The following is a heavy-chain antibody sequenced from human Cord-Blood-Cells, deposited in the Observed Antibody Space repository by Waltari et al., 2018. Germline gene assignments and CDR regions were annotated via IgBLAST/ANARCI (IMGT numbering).Heavy chain of an antibody. CDR2: IYYSGRT. CDR1: GVSITSHSYY. D-gene: IGHD6-13*01. CDR3: ARHIMAAAGFDY. J-gene: IGHJ4*02. Sequence: QLQLHESGQGLVKPSETLSPTCTVSGVSITSHSYYSSWLRQPPGKRLEWSGSIYYSGRTYYNQSLKSRLTISVDTSKNQFSLELSSVTAAYTAVYCWARHIMAAAGFDYWGQGTLVTVSS. V-gene: IGHV4-39*01.